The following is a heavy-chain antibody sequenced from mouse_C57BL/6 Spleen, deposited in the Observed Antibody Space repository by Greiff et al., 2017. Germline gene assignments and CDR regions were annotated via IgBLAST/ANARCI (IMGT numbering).Heavy chain of an antibody. V-gene: IGHV1-22*01. Sequence: EVKLQQSGPELVKPGASVKMSCKASGYTFTDYNMHWVKQSHGKSLEWIGYINPNNGGTSYNQKFKGKATLTVNKSSSTAYMELRSLTSEDSAVYYCARTYYYGSSSPPYARDYWGQGTSVTVSS. CDR3: ARTYYYGSSSPPYARDY. CDR1: GYTFTDYN. CDR2: INPNNGGT. D-gene: IGHD1-1*01. J-gene: IGHJ4*01.